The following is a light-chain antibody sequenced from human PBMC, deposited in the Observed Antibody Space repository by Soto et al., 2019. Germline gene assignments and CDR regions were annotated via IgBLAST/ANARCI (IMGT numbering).Light chain of an antibody. J-gene: IGKJ4*01. CDR2: AAS. CDR1: QSVSIS. Sequence: VITHSPSTLSVSHGQRATRSCRTSQSVSISLAWYQQKPGQAPRLLIYAASTRATGIPDRFSGSGSGTDFTLTISSLQSEDFAVYYCQQYNNWPPLTFGGGTKVDIK. V-gene: IGKV3-15*01. CDR3: QQYNNWPPLT.